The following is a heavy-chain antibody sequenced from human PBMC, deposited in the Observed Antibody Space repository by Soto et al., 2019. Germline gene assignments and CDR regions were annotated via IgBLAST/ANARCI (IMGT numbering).Heavy chain of an antibody. CDR2: INSDGSST. J-gene: IGHJ6*02. CDR3: ARNAGGSYYSYYYYGMDV. Sequence: GGSLRLSCAASGFTFSSYGMHWVRQAPGKGLVWVSHINSDGSSTSYADSVKGRFTISRDNAKNTLYLQMNSLRAEDTAVYYCARNAGGSYYSYYYYGMDVWGQGTTVTVSS. V-gene: IGHV3-74*01. CDR1: GFTFSSYG. D-gene: IGHD1-26*01.